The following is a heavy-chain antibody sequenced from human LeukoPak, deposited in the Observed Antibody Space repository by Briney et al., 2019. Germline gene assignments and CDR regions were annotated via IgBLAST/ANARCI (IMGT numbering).Heavy chain of an antibody. CDR1: GFSFSSYW. CDR3: ARVQSGAIFGVADP. J-gene: IGHJ5*02. Sequence: PGGSLRLSCAASGFSFSSYWMSWVRQAPGKGLEWVANIKQDGSEKYYLGSVKGRFTISRDNAKNSLYLQMNSLRAEDTAVYYCARVQSGAIFGVADPWGQGTLVTVSS. V-gene: IGHV3-7*01. CDR2: IKQDGSEK. D-gene: IGHD3-3*01.